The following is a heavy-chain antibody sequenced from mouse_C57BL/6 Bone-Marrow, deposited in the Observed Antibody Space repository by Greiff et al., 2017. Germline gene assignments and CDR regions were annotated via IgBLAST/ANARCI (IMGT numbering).Heavy chain of an antibody. CDR1: GYTFTDYE. J-gene: IGHJ4*01. V-gene: IGHV1-15*01. Sequence: QVQLQQSGAELVRPGASVTLSCKASGYTFTDYEMHWVKQTPVHGLEWIGAIDPETGGTAYNQKFKGKAILTADKSSSTAYMELRSLTSEDSAVYYCTRGHDYYGSLYYYAMDYWGQGTSVTVSS. D-gene: IGHD1-1*01. CDR3: TRGHDYYGSLYYYAMDY. CDR2: IDPETGGT.